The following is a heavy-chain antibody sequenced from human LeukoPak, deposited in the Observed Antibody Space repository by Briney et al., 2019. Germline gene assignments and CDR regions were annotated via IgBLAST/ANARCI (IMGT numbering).Heavy chain of an antibody. V-gene: IGHV3-53*01. J-gene: IGHJ4*02. D-gene: IGHD3-3*01. CDR2: IYRDGTP. CDR3: ARDGVDQQLVHYFDY. CDR1: GFTFSSYA. Sequence: PGGSLRLSCAASGFTFSSYAMSWVRQAPGKGLEWVSLIYRDGTPYYAESVKGRFTISRDNSKNTLYLQMNSLRAEDTAVYYCARDGVDQQLVHYFDYWGQGTLVTVSS.